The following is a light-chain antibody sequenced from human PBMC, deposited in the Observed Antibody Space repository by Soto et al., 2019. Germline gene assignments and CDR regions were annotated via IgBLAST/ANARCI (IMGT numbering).Light chain of an antibody. CDR2: DAS. V-gene: IGKV1-5*01. CDR3: QQYYRSCT. Sequence: DIQLTQSPSTLSASVGDRVTITCRASQSVTDWLAWYQQKPGKAPKLLIYDASSLQSGVPSRFSGSGSGTEFSLTISSLQPDDFATYYCQQYYRSCTFGQGIKVDIK. CDR1: QSVTDW. J-gene: IGKJ2*02.